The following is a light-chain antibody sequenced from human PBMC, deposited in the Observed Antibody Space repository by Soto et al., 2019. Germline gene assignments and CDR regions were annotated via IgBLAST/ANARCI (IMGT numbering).Light chain of an antibody. CDR2: RNN. CDR1: SSNVGNNN. CDR3: GAWDDSLSGFWV. Sequence: QSVLTQPPSASGTPGQRVTISCSGSSSNVGNNNVYWYQQLPGAAPRLLIYRNNERPSGVPDRFSGSKSGTSASLAVSGLRSEDEAHYYCGAWDDSLSGFWVFGGGTKVTVL. V-gene: IGLV1-47*01. J-gene: IGLJ3*02.